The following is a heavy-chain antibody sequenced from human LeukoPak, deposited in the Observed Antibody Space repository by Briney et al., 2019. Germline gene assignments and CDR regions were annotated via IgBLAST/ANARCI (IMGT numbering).Heavy chain of an antibody. CDR3: ARDSPYRYSSRQFDY. Sequence: SGTLSLTCAVSGGSISSSNWWSWVRPPPGKGLEWIGEIYHSGSTNYNPSLKSRVTISVDKSKNQFSLKLSSVTAADTAVYYCARDSPYRYSSRQFDYWGQGTLVTVSS. J-gene: IGHJ4*02. CDR2: IYHSGST. D-gene: IGHD6-13*01. CDR1: GGSISSSNW. V-gene: IGHV4-4*02.